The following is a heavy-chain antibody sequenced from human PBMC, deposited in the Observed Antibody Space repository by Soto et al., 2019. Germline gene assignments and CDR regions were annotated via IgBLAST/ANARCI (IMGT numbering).Heavy chain of an antibody. J-gene: IGHJ5*02. CDR3: ARRGTHYYDSSGYSYPRRWFDP. D-gene: IGHD3-22*01. CDR2: INHSGST. Sequence: QVQLQQWGAGLLKPSETLSLTCAVYGGSFSGYYWSWIRQPPGKGLEWIGEINHSGSTNYNPSLKRRVTLSVDTSKNQFSLKLSSVTAADTAVYYCARRGTHYYDSSGYSYPRRWFDPWGQGTLVTVSS. CDR1: GGSFSGYY. V-gene: IGHV4-34*01.